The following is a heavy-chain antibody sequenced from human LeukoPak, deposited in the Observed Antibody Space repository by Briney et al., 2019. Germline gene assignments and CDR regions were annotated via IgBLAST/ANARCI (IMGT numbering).Heavy chain of an antibody. J-gene: IGHJ4*02. CDR3: ARQVVAVAGTGYFDY. V-gene: IGHV4-39*01. CDR2: INYSGST. Sequence: SETLSLTCTVSGGSIRSSSYYWGWIRQPPGKGLGWIGTINYSGSTYYNASLKSRGTISVDTSKNQFSLKLNSVTAADTAVYFCARQVVAVAGTGYFDYWGQGTLVTVSA. CDR1: GGSIRSSSYY. D-gene: IGHD6-19*01.